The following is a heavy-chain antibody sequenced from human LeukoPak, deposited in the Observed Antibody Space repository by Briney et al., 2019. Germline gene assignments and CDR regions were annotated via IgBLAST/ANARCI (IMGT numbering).Heavy chain of an antibody. V-gene: IGHV3-30*03. Sequence: QPGGSLRLSCAASGFTFSSYGMHWVRQAPGKGLEWVAVISYDGSNKYYADSVKGRFTISRDNSKSTVYLQVNSLRGEDTAVFYCARDPLNRRWGSYYFDYWGQGTLVTVSS. CDR2: ISYDGSNK. CDR3: ARDPLNRRWGSYYFDY. CDR1: GFTFSSYG. J-gene: IGHJ4*02. D-gene: IGHD1-14*01.